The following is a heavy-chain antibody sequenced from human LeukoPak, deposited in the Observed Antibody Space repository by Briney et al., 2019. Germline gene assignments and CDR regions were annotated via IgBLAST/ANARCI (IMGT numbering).Heavy chain of an antibody. CDR1: GFTFRSYW. Sequence: QPGGSLRLSCATSGFTFRSYWVHWVRQAPGKGLVWVSRLNFDGSDTSYADSVKGRFTISRDNAKNTLYLQMNSLRAEDTAVYYCASSSSGPLGYFQHWGQGTLVTVSS. CDR3: ASSSSGPLGYFQH. J-gene: IGHJ1*01. D-gene: IGHD3-22*01. V-gene: IGHV3-74*01. CDR2: LNFDGSDT.